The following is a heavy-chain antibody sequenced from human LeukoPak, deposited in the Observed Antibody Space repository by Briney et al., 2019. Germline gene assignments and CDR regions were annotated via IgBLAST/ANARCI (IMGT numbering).Heavy chain of an antibody. Sequence: GGSLRLSCAASGFTFSSYGMHWVRQAPGKGLEWVAVISYDGSNKYYADSVKGRFTISRDNSKNTLYLQMNSLRAEGTAVYYCAKEYDNNWFDPWGQGTLVTVSS. CDR2: ISYDGSNK. CDR3: AKEYDNNWFDP. CDR1: GFTFSSYG. D-gene: IGHD2-8*01. J-gene: IGHJ5*02. V-gene: IGHV3-30*18.